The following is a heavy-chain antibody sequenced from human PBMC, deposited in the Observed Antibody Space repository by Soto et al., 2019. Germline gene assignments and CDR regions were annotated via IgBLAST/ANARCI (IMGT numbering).Heavy chain of an antibody. V-gene: IGHV1-18*01. CDR3: ARDTRRQLLSRVHYYYYYMDV. J-gene: IGHJ6*03. CDR1: GYTFTSYG. CDR2: ISAYNGNT. D-gene: IGHD2-2*01. Sequence: GASVKVSCKASGYTFTSYGISWVRQAPGQGLEWMGWISAYNGNTNYAQKLQGRVTMTTDTSTSTAYMELRSLRSDDTAVYYCARDTRRQLLSRVHYYYYYMDVWGKGTTVTVSS.